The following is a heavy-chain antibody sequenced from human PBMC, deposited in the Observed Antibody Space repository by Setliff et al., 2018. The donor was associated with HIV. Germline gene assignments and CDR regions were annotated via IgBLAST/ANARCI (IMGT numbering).Heavy chain of an antibody. Sequence: ASVKVSCKASGYTFINYDIYWVRQTTGQGLEWMGWMNPDSGNTNYAQKFQGRVTMTRDTSTSTVYMELSSLRSEDTAVYYCARGERSIAVAGRPFDYWGQGTLVTVSS. CDR3: ARGERSIAVAGRPFDY. V-gene: IGHV1-8*02. CDR1: GYTFINYD. J-gene: IGHJ4*02. CDR2: MNPDSGNT. D-gene: IGHD6-19*01.